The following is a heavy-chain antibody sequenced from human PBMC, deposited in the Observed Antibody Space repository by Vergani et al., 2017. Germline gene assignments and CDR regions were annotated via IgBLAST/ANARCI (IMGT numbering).Heavy chain of an antibody. CDR3: ARGGSPYYYDSSGYSPPSYGMDV. D-gene: IGHD3-22*01. CDR1: GFTFSSYA. J-gene: IGHJ6*02. CDR2: ISGSGGST. Sequence: EVQLVESGGGLVQPGRSLRLSCAASGFTFSSYAMNWVRQAPGKGLEWVSGISGSGGSTYYADSVKGRFTISRDNSKNTLYLQMNSLRAEDTSVYYCARGGSPYYYDSSGYSPPSYGMDVWGQGTTVTVSS. V-gene: IGHV3-23*04.